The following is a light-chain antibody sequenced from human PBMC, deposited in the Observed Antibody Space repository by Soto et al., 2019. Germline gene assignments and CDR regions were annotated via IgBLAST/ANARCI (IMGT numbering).Light chain of an antibody. CDR3: QQYNSYWT. CDR1: QSISSW. J-gene: IGKJ1*01. CDR2: DAS. V-gene: IGKV1-5*01. Sequence: DIQMTQSPSTLSASVGDRVTITCRASQSISSWLAWYQQKPGKAPKLLIYDASSVESGVPSRFSGGGSGTEFTLTISSLQPDDFATYYCQQYNSYWTFGQGTKVEIK.